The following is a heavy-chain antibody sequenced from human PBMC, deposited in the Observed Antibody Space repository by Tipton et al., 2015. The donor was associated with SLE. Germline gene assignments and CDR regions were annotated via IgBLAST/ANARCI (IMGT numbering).Heavy chain of an antibody. V-gene: IGHV4-34*04. CDR2: INHSGST. CDR3: ATNGHGETYEFFTEYLRH. J-gene: IGHJ1*01. Sequence: TLSLTCAVYGGSFRSYYWSWIRQPPGKGLEWIGEINHSGSTNHSPSLKSRASISADASKNHFSLKLNSVTAADTAVYYCATNGHGETYEFFTEYLRHWGQGTLVTVSS. D-gene: IGHD5-12*01. CDR1: GGSFRSYY.